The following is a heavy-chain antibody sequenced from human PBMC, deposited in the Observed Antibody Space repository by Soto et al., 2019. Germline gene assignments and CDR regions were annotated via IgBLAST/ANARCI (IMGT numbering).Heavy chain of an antibody. D-gene: IGHD4-17*01. J-gene: IGHJ6*02. Sequence: QVTLKESGPVLVKPTETLTLTCSGSGFSLTNGRMGVSWIRQPPGKALEWLAHFFSDAERSYSTSMQSRLNMYKDSSGSQVVLTMTNMAPADTATYFCSRMDGDYNYYGLDVWGHGIAGTVSS. CDR3: SRMDGDYNYYGLDV. CDR1: GFSLTNGRMG. V-gene: IGHV2-26*01. CDR2: FFSDAER.